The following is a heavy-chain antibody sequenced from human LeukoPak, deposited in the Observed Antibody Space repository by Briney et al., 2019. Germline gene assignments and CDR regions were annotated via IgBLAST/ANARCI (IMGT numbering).Heavy chain of an antibody. D-gene: IGHD1-14*01. V-gene: IGHV1-2*02. CDR3: APGETAYYFDY. Sequence: ASVKVSCKASGYTFTGYYMHWVRQAPGQGLEWMGWINPNSRGTNYAQKFQGRVTMTRDTSISTAYIELSRLRSDDTAMYYCAPGETAYYFDYWGQGTLVTVSS. CDR2: INPNSRGT. J-gene: IGHJ4*02. CDR1: GYTFTGYY.